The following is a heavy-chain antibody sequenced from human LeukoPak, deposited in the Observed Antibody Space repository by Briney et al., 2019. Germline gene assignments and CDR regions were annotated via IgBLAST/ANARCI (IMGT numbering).Heavy chain of an antibody. CDR1: GFTFSSYS. CDR2: ISSSGSYI. J-gene: IGHJ4*02. D-gene: IGHD2-21*02. V-gene: IGHV3-21*01. CDR3: ARDPIVVVTAALFDY. Sequence: GGSLRLSCAASGFTFSSYSMNWVRQAPGKGLEWVSSISSSGSYIYYADSVKGRFTISRDNAKNSLYLQMNSLRAEDTAVYYCARDPIVVVTAALFDYWGQGTLVTVSS.